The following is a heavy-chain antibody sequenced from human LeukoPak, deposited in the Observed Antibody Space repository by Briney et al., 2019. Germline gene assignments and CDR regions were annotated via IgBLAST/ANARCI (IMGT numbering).Heavy chain of an antibody. V-gene: IGHV4-34*01. D-gene: IGHD3-10*01. CDR2: INHSGST. Sequence: PSETLSLTCAVYGGSFSGYYWSCIRQPPGKGLECIGEINHSGSTNYNPFLKSRVTISVDTSKNQFSLKLSSVTAADTAVYYCARGSRTHYGSGSYLRTWGQGTLVTVSS. CDR3: ARGSRTHYGSGSYLRT. J-gene: IGHJ5*02. CDR1: GGSFSGYY.